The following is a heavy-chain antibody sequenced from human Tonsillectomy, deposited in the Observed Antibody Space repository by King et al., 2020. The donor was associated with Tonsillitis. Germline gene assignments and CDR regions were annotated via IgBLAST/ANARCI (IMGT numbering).Heavy chain of an antibody. D-gene: IGHD3-22*01. Sequence: QLQESGPGLVKPSETLSLTCTVSVGSISSYYWSWIRQPPGKGLEWIGYIYYIGCTNYNPSLKSRVTIAGDTSKNQFSLKPSSVTAADTAVYYCARDWDFYDSSEGHAFHIWGQGTMVTVSS. CDR3: ARDWDFYDSSEGHAFHI. CDR2: IYYIGCT. CDR1: VGSISSYY. V-gene: IGHV4-59*01. J-gene: IGHJ3*02.